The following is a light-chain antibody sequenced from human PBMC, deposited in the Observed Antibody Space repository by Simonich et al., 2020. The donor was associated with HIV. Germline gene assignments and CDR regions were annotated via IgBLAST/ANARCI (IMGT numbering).Light chain of an antibody. CDR2: DTS. CDR1: QNVDTKY. V-gene: IGKV3D-20*01. Sequence: EILLTKSPGTVSLSPGERATLSCRASQNVDTKYLAWYQQKPGLAPRLLMYDTSKRAIGIPDRFSGSGSGTDFTLTISRLEPEDFAVYYCQQYGRSPFTFGPGTTVDMK. CDR3: QQYGRSPFT. J-gene: IGKJ3*01.